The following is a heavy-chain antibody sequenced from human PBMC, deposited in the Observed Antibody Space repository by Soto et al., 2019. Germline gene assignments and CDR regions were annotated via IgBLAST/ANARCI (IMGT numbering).Heavy chain of an antibody. D-gene: IGHD3-10*01. CDR3: ARDNSGYYDSGTDWYFDL. CDR1: GGSISTYY. Sequence: QVQLQESGPGLVKPSETLSLTCTVSGGSISTYYWSWIRQPPGKGLEWIGYIYHGGSTNYNPSLSSRVTSSGDTSKNQCSLTLSSVTAADTAVYYCARDNSGYYDSGTDWYFDLWGRGTLVTVSS. CDR2: IYHGGST. V-gene: IGHV4-59*01. J-gene: IGHJ2*01.